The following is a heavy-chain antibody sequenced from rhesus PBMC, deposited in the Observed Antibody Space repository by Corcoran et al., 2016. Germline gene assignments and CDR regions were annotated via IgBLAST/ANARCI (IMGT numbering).Heavy chain of an antibody. CDR2: IDYSGSTL. CDR3: ARGGNSGYSFGSLDV. Sequence: EVHLEESGGDLVQPGGSLRLSCAVSGFTFRNYDMSWVRQAPGRGVEWVSHIDYSGSTLVYAESVKGRFTISRDNANNSLSLEMNSLRAEDTATYFCARGGNSGYSFGSLDVWGRGVLVTVSS. V-gene: IGHV3-136*01. D-gene: IGHD5-24*01. CDR1: GFTFRNYD. J-gene: IGHJ5-2*02.